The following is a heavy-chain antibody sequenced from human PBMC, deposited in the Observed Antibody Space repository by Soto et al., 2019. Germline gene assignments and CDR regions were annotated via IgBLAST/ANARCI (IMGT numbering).Heavy chain of an antibody. Sequence: QVQLVQSGAEVKKPGASVKVSCKASGYTFSTYDINWVRQATGQGLEWMGWMNPNSGNTGYAPKFQGRVTMTRNTSISTAYMQLSSLRSEDTAVYYCAISLGCTAGGNWFDPWGQGTLVSVSS. V-gene: IGHV1-8*01. CDR1: GYTFSTYD. J-gene: IGHJ5*02. D-gene: IGHD7-27*01. CDR2: MNPNSGNT. CDR3: AISLGCTAGGNWFDP.